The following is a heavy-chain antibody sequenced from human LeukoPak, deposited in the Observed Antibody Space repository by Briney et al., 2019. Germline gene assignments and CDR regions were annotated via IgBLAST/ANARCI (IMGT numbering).Heavy chain of an antibody. Sequence: PGGSLRLSCAASGFTFSSYAMSWVRQAPGKGLEWVSGISWNSGSIGYADSVKGRFTISRDNAKNSLYLQMNSLRAEDTALYYCAKEGTRYSSGWSHVDYWGQGTLVTVSS. CDR1: GFTFSSYA. CDR3: AKEGTRYSSGWSHVDY. CDR2: ISWNSGSI. D-gene: IGHD6-19*01. J-gene: IGHJ4*02. V-gene: IGHV3-9*01.